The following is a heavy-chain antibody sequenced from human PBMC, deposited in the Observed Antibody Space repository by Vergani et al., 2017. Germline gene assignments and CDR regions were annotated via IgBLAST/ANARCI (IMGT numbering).Heavy chain of an antibody. D-gene: IGHD3-10*01. CDR3: ARDGKGITMVRGVPYYGMDV. CDR2: INPSGGST. V-gene: IGHV1-46*03. Sequence: QVQLVQSGAEVKKPGASVKVSCKASGYTFTSYYMHWVRQAPGQGLEWMGIINPSGGSTSYAQKFPGRVTMTRDTSTSTVYMELSSLRCEDTAVYYCARDGKGITMVRGVPYYGMDVWGQGTTVTVSS. J-gene: IGHJ6*02. CDR1: GYTFTSYY.